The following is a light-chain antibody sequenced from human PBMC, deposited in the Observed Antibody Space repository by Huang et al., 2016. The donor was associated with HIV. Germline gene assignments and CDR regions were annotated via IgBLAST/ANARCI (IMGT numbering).Light chain of an antibody. CDR3: QQCNNWPPRIT. J-gene: IGKJ5*01. CDR1: QSVSRN. V-gene: IGKV3-15*01. CDR2: GAS. Sequence: EIVMTQSPATLSVSPGERATLSCRASQSVSRNLAWYQQKPGQAPRLLIYGASTSATGIPARCSGSGSETEFTLTISSLQSEDFAVYYCQQCNNWPPRITFGQGTRLEIK.